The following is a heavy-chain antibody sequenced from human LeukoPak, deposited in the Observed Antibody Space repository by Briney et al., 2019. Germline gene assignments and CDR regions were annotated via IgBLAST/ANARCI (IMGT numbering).Heavy chain of an antibody. D-gene: IGHD3-3*01. CDR3: ARDEHDFWSGYSDY. CDR2: IYSGGST. J-gene: IGHJ4*02. V-gene: IGHV3-66*02. CDR1: GFTFSSYA. Sequence: GGSLRLSCAASGFTFSSYAMHWVRQAPGKGLEWVSVIYSGGSTYYADSVKGRFTISRDNSKNTLYLQMNSLRAEDTAVYYCARDEHDFWSGYSDYWGQGTLVTVSS.